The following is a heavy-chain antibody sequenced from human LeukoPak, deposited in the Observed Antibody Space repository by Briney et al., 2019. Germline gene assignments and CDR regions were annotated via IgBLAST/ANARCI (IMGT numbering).Heavy chain of an antibody. Sequence: SETLSLTCTVSGYSISSGYYWGWIRPPPGKGLEWIGSIYHSGSTYYNPSLKSRVTISVDTSKNQFPLKLSSVTAADTAVYYCARERYSGYEWVLLSYNWFDPWGQGTLVTVSS. D-gene: IGHD5-12*01. V-gene: IGHV4-38-2*02. CDR2: IYHSGST. J-gene: IGHJ5*02. CDR3: ARERYSGYEWVLLSYNWFDP. CDR1: GYSISSGYY.